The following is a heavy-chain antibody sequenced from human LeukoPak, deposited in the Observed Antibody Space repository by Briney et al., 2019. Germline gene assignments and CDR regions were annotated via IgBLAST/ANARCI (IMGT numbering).Heavy chain of an antibody. Sequence: GRSLRLSCAASGFTFSSYGMHWVRQAPGKGLEWVSSISSSSSYIYYADSVKGRFTISRDNAKNSLYLQMNSLRAEDTAVYYCARNAEDYVWGSYRSYGSYMDVWGKGTTVTISS. CDR2: ISSSSSYI. J-gene: IGHJ6*03. D-gene: IGHD3-16*02. CDR1: GFTFSSYG. CDR3: ARNAEDYVWGSYRSYGSYMDV. V-gene: IGHV3-21*01.